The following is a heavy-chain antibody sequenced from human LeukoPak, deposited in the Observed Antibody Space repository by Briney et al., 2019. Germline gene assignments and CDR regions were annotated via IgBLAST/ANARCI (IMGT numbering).Heavy chain of an antibody. V-gene: IGHV3-21*01. CDR3: ARDLIPNTGSSNY. CDR1: GFTFSSYA. CDR2: ISSSSSYI. D-gene: IGHD6-13*01. Sequence: PGGSLRLSCAASGFTFSSYAMHWVRQAPGKGLEWVSSISSSSSYIYYADSVKGRFTISRDNAKHSLYLQMNSLRAEDTAVYYCARDLIPNTGSSNYWGQGTLVTVSS. J-gene: IGHJ4*02.